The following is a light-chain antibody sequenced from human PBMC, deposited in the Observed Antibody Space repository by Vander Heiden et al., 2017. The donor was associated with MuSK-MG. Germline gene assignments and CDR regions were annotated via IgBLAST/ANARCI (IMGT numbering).Light chain of an antibody. Sequence: SVLTQTPSASGTPGQRVTLSCSGSSSTIGSNSVYWSQQLPGMAPKLLIYRNTVRLSEVPERFSASKSGTSASLSTSGRRAEEVADYYCAALDDSTIPLVFGGGTKLTVL. V-gene: IGLV1-47*01. CDR1: SSTIGSNS. CDR3: AALDDSTIPLV. CDR2: RNT. J-gene: IGLJ2*01.